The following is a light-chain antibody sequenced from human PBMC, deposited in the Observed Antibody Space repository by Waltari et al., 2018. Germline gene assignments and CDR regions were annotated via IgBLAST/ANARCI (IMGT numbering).Light chain of an antibody. V-gene: IGLV2-23*01. Sequence: QSALTPPASVSGSPGQSITISCTGTSGDVGGYNCVFWYQRHPGKVPKLIIYEGSKRPSGISDRFSGSKSGNTASLTISGLQTEDEAEYYCYSYAGSSTWVFGGGTQLTVV. CDR1: SGDVGGYNC. CDR3: YSYAGSSTWV. CDR2: EGS. J-gene: IGLJ3*02.